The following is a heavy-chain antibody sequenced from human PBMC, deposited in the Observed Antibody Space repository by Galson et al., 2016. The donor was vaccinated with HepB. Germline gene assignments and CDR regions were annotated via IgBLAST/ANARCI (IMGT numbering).Heavy chain of an antibody. CDR2: INHNGDT. CDR1: NGSFSEYY. CDR3: AAGKAAAGSLVFDV. Sequence: SETLSLTCAVYNGSFSEYYWTWIRQTPGNGLEWIGEINHNGDTKYSPSLRSRVSISVDTSKNHFPLNLNSANAADTAVYYCAAGKAAAGSLVFDVWGQGTLVTISS. D-gene: IGHD6-13*01. J-gene: IGHJ3*01. V-gene: IGHV4-34*01.